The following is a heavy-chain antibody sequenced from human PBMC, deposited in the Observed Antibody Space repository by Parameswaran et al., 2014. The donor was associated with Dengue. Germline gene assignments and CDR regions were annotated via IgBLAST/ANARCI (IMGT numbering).Heavy chain of an antibody. CDR1: GGSFSGYY. V-gene: IGHV4-34*01. D-gene: IGHD2-15*01. J-gene: IGHJ5*02. CDR3: ARFKPRRVVAARYNWFDP. Sequence: ASETLSLTCAVYGGSFSGYYWSWIRQPPGKGLEWIGEINHSGSTNYNPSLKSRVTISVDTSKNQFSLKLSSVTAADTAVYYCARFKPRRVVAARYNWFDPWGQGTLVTVSS. CDR2: INHSGST.